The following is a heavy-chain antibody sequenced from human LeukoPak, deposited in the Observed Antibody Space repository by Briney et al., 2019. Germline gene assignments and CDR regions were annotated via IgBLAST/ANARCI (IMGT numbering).Heavy chain of an antibody. J-gene: IGHJ4*02. CDR3: ARRTRGFFDY. V-gene: IGHV4-59*03. CDR2: IYYSGST. D-gene: IGHD2-2*01. Sequence: PSETLSLTCTVYGGSLSSYFWSWIRLPPGKGLEWIGYIYYSGSTNYNPSLKSRVTISVDTSKRQFSLKVSSVTAADTAVYYCARRTRGFFDYWGQEILVTVSS. CDR1: GGSLSSYF.